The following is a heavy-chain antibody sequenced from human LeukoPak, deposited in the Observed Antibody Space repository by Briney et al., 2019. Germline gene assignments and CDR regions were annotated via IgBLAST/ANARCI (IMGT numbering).Heavy chain of an antibody. J-gene: IGHJ3*02. CDR2: INPNSGAT. CDR1: GYTFTGYF. D-gene: IGHD5-24*01. V-gene: IGHV1-2*02. Sequence: ASVMVSCKASGYTFTGYFIHWVRQAPGQGLEWMGWINPNSGATNCAQKFQGRVTVTRDTSISTAYMELTRLTSDDAAVYYCARRMATSRGAFDIWGQGTLVTVSS. CDR3: ARRMATSRGAFDI.